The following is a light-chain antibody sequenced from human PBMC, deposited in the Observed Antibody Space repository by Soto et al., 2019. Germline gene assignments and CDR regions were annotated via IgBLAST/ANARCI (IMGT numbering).Light chain of an antibody. CDR2: AAS. J-gene: IGKJ1*01. CDR1: QSISSY. Sequence: DIQMTKSPSSLSATVGDRVTITCGASQSISSYLNWYQQKPGKAPKLLIYAASSLQSGVPSRFSGSGSGTDFTLTISRLEPEDFAVYYCQQYGSSPWTCGQGTKG. V-gene: IGKV1-39*01. CDR3: QQYGSSPWT.